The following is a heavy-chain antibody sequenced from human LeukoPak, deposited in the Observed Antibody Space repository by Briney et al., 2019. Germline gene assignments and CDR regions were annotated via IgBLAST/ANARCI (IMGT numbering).Heavy chain of an antibody. CDR3: ARSYCSSTSCYSFFDY. CDR1: GYTFTGYY. Sequence: ASVKVSCKASGYTFTGYYMHWVRQVPGQGLEWMGWINPNSGGTNYAQKFQGRVTMTRDTSISTAYMELSRLRSDDTAVYYCARSYCSSTSCYSFFDYWGQGTLVTVSS. D-gene: IGHD2-2*01. V-gene: IGHV1-2*02. CDR2: INPNSGGT. J-gene: IGHJ4*02.